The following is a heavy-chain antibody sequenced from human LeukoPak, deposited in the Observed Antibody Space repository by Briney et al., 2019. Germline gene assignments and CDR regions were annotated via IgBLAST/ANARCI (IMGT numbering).Heavy chain of an antibody. CDR2: IWYDGSNK. J-gene: IGHJ4*02. CDR3: ARDRTGRYGSGSYGY. Sequence: PGGSLRLSCAASGFTFSSYGMHWVRQAPGKGLEWVAVIWYDGSNKYYADSMKGRFTISRDNSKNTLYLQMNSLRAEDTAVYYCARDRTGRYGSGSYGYWGQGTLVTVSS. V-gene: IGHV3-33*01. D-gene: IGHD3-10*01. CDR1: GFTFSSYG.